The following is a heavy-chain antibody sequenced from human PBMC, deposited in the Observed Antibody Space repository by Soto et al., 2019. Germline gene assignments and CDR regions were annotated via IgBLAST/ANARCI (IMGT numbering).Heavy chain of an antibody. CDR1: GYNFTSHA. Sequence: ASVKVSCKASGYNFTSHALNWMRQATGRGLEWMGWMNPKTGTTFYAPKFRDRVTMTRDTSTTTAYMDLTSLRSDDTAVYFCATGNTTWNFASRDQGTVVTVGS. D-gene: IGHD2-2*01. J-gene: IGHJ4*02. CDR3: ATGNTTWNFAS. CDR2: MNPKTGTT. V-gene: IGHV1-8*01.